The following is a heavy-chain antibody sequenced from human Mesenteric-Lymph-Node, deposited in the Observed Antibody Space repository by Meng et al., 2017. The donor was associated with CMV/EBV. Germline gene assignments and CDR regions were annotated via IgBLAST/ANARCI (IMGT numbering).Heavy chain of an antibody. V-gene: IGHV1-2*02. CDR1: GYTFTGYY. Sequence: ASVKVSCKASGYTFTGYYMHWVRQAPGQGLEWMGWINPNSGGTNYAQKFQGRVTMTRDTSISTAYMELSSLRPDDTAVYYCTRTYCSSSSCYTANYYYYYGMDVWGQGTTVTVSS. J-gene: IGHJ6*02. CDR2: INPNSGGT. D-gene: IGHD2-2*02. CDR3: TRTYCSSSSCYTANYYYYYGMDV.